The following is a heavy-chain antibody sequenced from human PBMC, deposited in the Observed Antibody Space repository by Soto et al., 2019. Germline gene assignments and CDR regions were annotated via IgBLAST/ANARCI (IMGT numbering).Heavy chain of an antibody. V-gene: IGHV3-23*01. Sequence: HPGGSLRLSCRASGLAFGNYAMNWVRQVPGRGLEWVAGVSTNGRSTYYADPVRGRFTISRDNSEITVYLQMNSLRAEDTAVYYCAKDRAFNYFYGMDVWGQGTTVTVSS. CDR1: GLAFGNYA. CDR2: VSTNGRST. J-gene: IGHJ6*02. CDR3: AKDRAFNYFYGMDV. D-gene: IGHD3-10*01.